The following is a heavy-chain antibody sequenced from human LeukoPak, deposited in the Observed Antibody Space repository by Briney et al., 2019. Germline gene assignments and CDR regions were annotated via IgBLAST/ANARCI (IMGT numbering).Heavy chain of an antibody. D-gene: IGHD2-2*01. Sequence: GRSLRLSCAASGFTFGSYAMHWVRQAPGKGLEWVAVISYDGSNKYYADSVKGRFTISRDNSKNTLYLQMNSLRAEDTAVYYCARDRYCSSTSCYNWFDPWGQGTLVTVSS. CDR3: ARDRYCSSTSCYNWFDP. V-gene: IGHV3-30-3*01. J-gene: IGHJ5*02. CDR2: ISYDGSNK. CDR1: GFTFGSYA.